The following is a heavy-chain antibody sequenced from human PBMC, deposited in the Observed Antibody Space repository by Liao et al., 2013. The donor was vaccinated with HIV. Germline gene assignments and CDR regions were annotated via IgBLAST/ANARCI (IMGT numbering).Heavy chain of an antibody. D-gene: IGHD5-12*01. Sequence: QLQLQESGSGLVKPSQTLSLTCAVSGGSISSGGYSWSWIRQPPGKGLEWIGYIYHSGSTYYNPSLKSRVTISVDTSKNQFSLKLSSVTAADTAVYYCATLTQNWGLRPYWYFDLWAVAPW. V-gene: IGHV4-30-2*01. CDR1: GGSISSGGYS. J-gene: IGHJ2*01. CDR2: IYHSGST. CDR3: ATLTQNWGLRPYWYFDL.